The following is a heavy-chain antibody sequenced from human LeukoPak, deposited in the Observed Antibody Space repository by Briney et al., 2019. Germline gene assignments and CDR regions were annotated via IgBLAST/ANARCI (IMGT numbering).Heavy chain of an antibody. CDR3: ARGTRAGIAAAGRAELSFFDY. Sequence: SVTVSRKSCVGTYRSYAISGVRQPRARGGEGMGRIISILGIANYDQKFQGRVTMTRDASTITVYMEMSSLRSEDTAVYYCARGTRAGIAAAGRAELSFFDYWGQGTLVTVSS. CDR1: VGTYRSYA. V-gene: IGHV1-69*04. D-gene: IGHD6-13*01. J-gene: IGHJ4*02. CDR2: IISILGIA.